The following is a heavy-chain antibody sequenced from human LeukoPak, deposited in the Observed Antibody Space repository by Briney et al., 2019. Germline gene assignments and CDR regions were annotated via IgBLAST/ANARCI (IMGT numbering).Heavy chain of an antibody. Sequence: GGSLRLSCAASGFTVSSNYMSWVRQAPGKGLEWVSVIYSGGSTYYADSVKGRFTISRDNSKNTLYLQMNSLRAEDTAVYYCARAFGSGSYFSHFDYWGQGTPVTVSS. CDR1: GFTVSSNY. J-gene: IGHJ4*02. CDR3: ARAFGSGSYFSHFDY. V-gene: IGHV3-53*01. CDR2: IYSGGST. D-gene: IGHD3-10*01.